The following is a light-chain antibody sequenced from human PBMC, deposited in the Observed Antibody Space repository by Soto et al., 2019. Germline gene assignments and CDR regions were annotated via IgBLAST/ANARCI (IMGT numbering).Light chain of an antibody. CDR1: ENIGEW. CDR2: EAS. J-gene: IGKJ1*01. Sequence: DIQMTKYPYTLSASIGDRDTITCRASENIGEWLSWYQQKAGKAPKLLIYEASHLQGGVPSRFSGGGSGTEFTLTISSLQPEDFATYYCQQFSDYFPTFGQGTKVDIK. CDR3: QQFSDYFPT. V-gene: IGKV1-5*01.